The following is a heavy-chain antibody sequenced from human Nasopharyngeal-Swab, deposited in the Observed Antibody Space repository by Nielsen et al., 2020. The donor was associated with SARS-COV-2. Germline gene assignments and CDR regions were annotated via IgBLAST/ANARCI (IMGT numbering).Heavy chain of an antibody. D-gene: IGHD1-26*01. CDR2: IWYDGSNK. CDR3: AKGYSGNPRNNWFDP. CDR1: GFTFSSYG. V-gene: IGHV3-33*06. Sequence: GASLKISCAASGFTFSSYGMHWVRQAPGKGLEWVAVIWYDGSNKYYADSVKGRFTISRDNSKNTLYLQMNSLRAEDTAVYYCAKGYSGNPRNNWFDPWGQGTLVTVSS. J-gene: IGHJ5*02.